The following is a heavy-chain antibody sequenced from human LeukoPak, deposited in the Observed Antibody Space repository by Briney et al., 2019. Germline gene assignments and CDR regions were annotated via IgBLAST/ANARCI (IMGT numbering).Heavy chain of an antibody. CDR3: AKFGGYDFAMGYYFDY. J-gene: IGHJ4*02. V-gene: IGHV3-23*01. Sequence: GGSLRLSCAVSGFSFSSYAMSWVRQAPGKGLEWVSAISGRGVLTYYADSVKGRFTVSRDNSKNTLYLQVNSLRAEDTAVYYCAKFGGYDFAMGYYFDYWGQGTLVTVSS. D-gene: IGHD5-12*01. CDR2: ISGRGVLT. CDR1: GFSFSSYA.